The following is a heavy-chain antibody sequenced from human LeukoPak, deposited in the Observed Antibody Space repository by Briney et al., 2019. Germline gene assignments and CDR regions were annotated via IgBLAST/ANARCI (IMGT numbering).Heavy chain of an antibody. CDR1: GYTFKNYD. Sequence: ASVKVSCKASGYTFKNYDINWVRQATGQGLEWMGWMNPNSGNTGFAQKFQDRVSMTRDTSINTAYMELASLRSGDTAVYYCARATPGGLHGYSFDYWGQGTVVTVYS. J-gene: IGHJ4*02. CDR3: ARATPGGLHGYSFDY. CDR2: MNPNSGNT. V-gene: IGHV1-8*02. D-gene: IGHD5-24*01.